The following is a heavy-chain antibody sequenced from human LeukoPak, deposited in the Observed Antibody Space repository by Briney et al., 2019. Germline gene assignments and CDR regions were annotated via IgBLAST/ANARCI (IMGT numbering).Heavy chain of an antibody. CDR1: GGSISSGGYS. Sequence: SETLSLTCAVSGGSISSGGYSWSWIRQPPGKGLEWIGYIYYSGSTYYNPSLKSRVTISVDTSKNQFSLKLSSVTAADTAVYYCASRKLGNDYWGQGTLVTVSS. D-gene: IGHD7-27*01. V-gene: IGHV4-30-4*07. J-gene: IGHJ4*02. CDR3: ASRKLGNDY. CDR2: IYYSGST.